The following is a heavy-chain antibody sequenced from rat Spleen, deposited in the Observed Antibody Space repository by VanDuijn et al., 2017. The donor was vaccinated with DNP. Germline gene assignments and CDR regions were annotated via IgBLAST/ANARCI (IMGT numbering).Heavy chain of an antibody. J-gene: IGHJ3*01. D-gene: IGHD1-7*01. CDR1: GFTFSDYY. CDR2: ISNTGDNT. Sequence: EVKLVESGGGLVQPGRSLKLSCAASGFTFSDYYMAWVRQAPTKGLEWVASISNTGDNTYYSDSVKGRFTISRDNAKSTLYLQMDSLRSEDTATYYCTTGYYGYWFTYWGQGTLVTVSS. V-gene: IGHV5-25*01. CDR3: TTGYYGYWFTY.